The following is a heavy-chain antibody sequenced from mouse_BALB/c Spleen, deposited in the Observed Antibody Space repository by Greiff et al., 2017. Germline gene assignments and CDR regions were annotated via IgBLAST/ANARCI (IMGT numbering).Heavy chain of an antibody. CDR1: GYSITSDYA. V-gene: IGHV3-2*02. D-gene: IGHD1-1*01. CDR3: ARHYYGSSFDY. CDR2: ISYSGST. Sequence: ESGPGLVKPSQSLSLTCTVTGYSITSDYAWNWIRQFPGNKLEWMGYISYSGSTSYNPSLKSRISITRDTSKNQFFLQLNSVTTEDTATYYCARHYYGSSFDYWGQGTTLTVSS. J-gene: IGHJ2*01.